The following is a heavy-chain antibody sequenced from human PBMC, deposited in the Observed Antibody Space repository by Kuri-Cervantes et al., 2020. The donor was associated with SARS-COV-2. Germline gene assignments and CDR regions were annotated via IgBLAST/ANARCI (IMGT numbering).Heavy chain of an antibody. CDR1: GFSFSSYV. CDR3: AKDRVGVQDF. D-gene: IGHD2-21*01. V-gene: IGHV3-30*18. Sequence: GGSLRLSCAASGFSFSSYVMSWVRQAPGKGLEWVAVISHDGKNKKCIASGKGRFTISRDKSQNTLYLHMKSLRSEDTAMYYCAKDRVGVQDFWGQGTLVTVSS. J-gene: IGHJ4*02. CDR2: ISHDGKNK.